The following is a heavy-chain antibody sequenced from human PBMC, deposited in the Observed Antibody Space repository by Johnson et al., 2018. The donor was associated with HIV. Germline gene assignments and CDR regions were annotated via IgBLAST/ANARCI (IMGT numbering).Heavy chain of an antibody. CDR1: GFTFSDYY. V-gene: IGHV3-11*01. D-gene: IGHD6-19*01. J-gene: IGHJ3*02. CDR2: ISSSGSTI. Sequence: QVQLVESGGGLVKPGGSLRLSCAASGFTFSDYYMSWIRQAPGKGLEWVSYISSSGSTIYYADSVKGRFTISRDNAKKSLYLQMNSLRSEDTALYYCARDLTVADIGHYAFDIWGQGTLVTVSS. CDR3: ARDLTVADIGHYAFDI.